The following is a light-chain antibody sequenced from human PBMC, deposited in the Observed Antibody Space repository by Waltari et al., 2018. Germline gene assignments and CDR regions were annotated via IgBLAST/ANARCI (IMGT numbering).Light chain of an antibody. Sequence: EVVLTQSPATLSLSPGERATLSCRASQRVSIYLVWYQQKPGQAPRLLISDASNRATGIPARFSGGGSGTDFTLTISSLEPEDSAGYYCQQRNTWPTVTFGGGTKVEIK. CDR2: DAS. J-gene: IGKJ4*01. CDR3: QQRNTWPTVT. CDR1: QRVSIY. V-gene: IGKV3-11*01.